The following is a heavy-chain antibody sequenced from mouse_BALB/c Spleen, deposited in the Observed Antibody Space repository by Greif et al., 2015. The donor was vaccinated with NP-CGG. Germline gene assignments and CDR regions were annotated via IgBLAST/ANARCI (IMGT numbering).Heavy chain of an antibody. V-gene: IGHV5-9*03. D-gene: IGHD2-4*01. Sequence: EVKLEESGGGLVKPGGSLKLSCAASGFTFSSYTMSWVRQTPEKRLEWVATISSGGGNTYHPDSVKGRFTISRDNAKNNLYLQMSSLRSEDTALYYCARATTITTGAFAYWGQGTLVTVSA. CDR1: GFTFSSYT. CDR3: ARATTITTGAFAY. J-gene: IGHJ3*01. CDR2: ISSGGGNT.